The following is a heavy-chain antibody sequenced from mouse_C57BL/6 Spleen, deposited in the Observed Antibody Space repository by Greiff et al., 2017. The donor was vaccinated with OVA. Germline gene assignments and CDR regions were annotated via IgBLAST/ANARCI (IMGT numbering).Heavy chain of an antibody. CDR2: IDPETGGT. Sequence: QVQLKESGAELVRPGASVTLSCKASGYTFTDYEMHWVKQTPVHGLEWIGAIDPETGGTAYNQKFKGKAILTADKSSSTAYMELRSLTSEDSAVYYCTRERLGWLRGNYWGQGTTLTVSS. CDR1: GYTFTDYE. V-gene: IGHV1-15*01. CDR3: TRERLGWLRGNY. D-gene: IGHD2-2*01. J-gene: IGHJ2*01.